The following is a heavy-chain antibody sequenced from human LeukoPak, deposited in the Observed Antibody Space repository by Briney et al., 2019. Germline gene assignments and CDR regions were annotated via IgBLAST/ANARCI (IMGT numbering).Heavy chain of an antibody. CDR3: AREKYYASGILYYFDS. CDR2: ISPKANNYAT. Sequence: GGSLRLSCAASGFAFSDSYIHWVRQASGKGLEWIGRISPKANNYATAYAASVKGRFTISRDDSKNTAYLQMNSLRAEDTAVYYCAREKYYASGILYYFDSWGQGTLVTVSS. V-gene: IGHV3-73*01. D-gene: IGHD3-10*01. CDR1: GFAFSDSY. J-gene: IGHJ4*02.